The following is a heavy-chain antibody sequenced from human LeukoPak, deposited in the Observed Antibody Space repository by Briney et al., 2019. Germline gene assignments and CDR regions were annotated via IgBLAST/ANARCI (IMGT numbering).Heavy chain of an antibody. Sequence: GGSLRLSCAASGFTFSSYGMHWVRQAPGKGLEWVAVIWYDGSNKYYADSVKGRFTISRGNSKNTLYLQMNSLRAEDTAVYYCARASSGWSHDLYYFDYWGQGTLVTVSS. V-gene: IGHV3-33*01. CDR3: ARASSGWSHDLYYFDY. D-gene: IGHD6-19*01. CDR2: IWYDGSNK. CDR1: GFTFSSYG. J-gene: IGHJ4*02.